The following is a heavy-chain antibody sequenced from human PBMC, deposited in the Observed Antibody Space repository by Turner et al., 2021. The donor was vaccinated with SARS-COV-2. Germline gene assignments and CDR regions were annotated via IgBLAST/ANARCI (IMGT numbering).Heavy chain of an antibody. CDR3: ARDAEYCTSTSCYASGDFDY. V-gene: IGHV1-2*02. J-gene: IGHJ4*02. CDR2: INPNSGGT. Sequence: GAEVKKPGASVKVSCTASGYTFTGYSMHWVRQVTGQGLEWMAWINPNSGGTNYAQKFQGRVTMTRDTSISTAYMELSRLLSDDTAVYYWARDAEYCTSTSCYASGDFDYWGQGTLVTVSS. CDR1: GYTFTGYS. D-gene: IGHD2-2*01.